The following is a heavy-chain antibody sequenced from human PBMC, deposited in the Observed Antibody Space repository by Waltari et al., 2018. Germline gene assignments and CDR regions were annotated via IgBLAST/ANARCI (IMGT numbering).Heavy chain of an antibody. D-gene: IGHD5-12*01. J-gene: IGHJ4*02. CDR1: GDSISSYY. Sequence: QVQLQESGPGLVKPSETLSLTCTVSGDSISSYYWSWIRQPPGKGLEWIGYISYTGNTNYNPSLKSRVTFSVDTSKNQFSLKLSSATAADTAVYYCARALVTTRIYFDYWGLGTLVTVSS. V-gene: IGHV4-59*08. CDR2: ISYTGNT. CDR3: ARALVTTRIYFDY.